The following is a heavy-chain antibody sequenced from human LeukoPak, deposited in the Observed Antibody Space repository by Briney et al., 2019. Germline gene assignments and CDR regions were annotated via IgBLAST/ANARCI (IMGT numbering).Heavy chain of an antibody. V-gene: IGHV1-69*13. D-gene: IGHD4-11*01. J-gene: IGHJ4*02. Sequence: SVKVSCKASGGTFSSYAISWVRQAPGQGLEWMGGIIPIFGTANYAQKFQGRVTITADESTSTAYMELSSLRSEDTAVYYCARGGRATVTKLDYWGQGTLVTVSS. CDR1: GGTFSSYA. CDR2: IIPIFGTA. CDR3: ARGGRATVTKLDY.